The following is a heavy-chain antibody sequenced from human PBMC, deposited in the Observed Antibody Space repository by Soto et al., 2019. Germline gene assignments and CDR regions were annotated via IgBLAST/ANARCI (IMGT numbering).Heavy chain of an antibody. Sequence: QVQLVQSGAEVKKPGSSVKVSCKASGGTFSSYAISWVRQAPGQGLEWMGGIIPIFGTANYAQKFQGRVTITADESTSTAYMELSSLRSEDTAVYYCARGPFAYCSSTSCYTRRNDYGMDVWCQGTTVTVSS. J-gene: IGHJ6*02. CDR2: IIPIFGTA. CDR1: GGTFSSYA. CDR3: ARGPFAYCSSTSCYTRRNDYGMDV. V-gene: IGHV1-69*01. D-gene: IGHD2-2*02.